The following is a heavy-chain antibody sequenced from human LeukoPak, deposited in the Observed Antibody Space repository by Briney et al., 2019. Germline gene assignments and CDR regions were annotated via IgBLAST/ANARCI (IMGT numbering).Heavy chain of an antibody. CDR3: ASRKLGNDY. CDR1: GYSISSGYY. D-gene: IGHD7-27*01. J-gene: IGHJ4*02. CDR2: IYYSGST. Sequence: SETLSLTCTVSGYSISSGYYWGWIRQPPGKGLEWIGSIYYSGSTYYNPSLKSRVTISVDTSKNQFSLNLSSVTAADTAVYYCASRKLGNDYWGQGTLVTVSS. V-gene: IGHV4-38-2*02.